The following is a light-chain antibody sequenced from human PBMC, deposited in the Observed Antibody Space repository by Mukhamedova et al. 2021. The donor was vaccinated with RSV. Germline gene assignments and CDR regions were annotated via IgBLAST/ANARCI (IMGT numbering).Light chain of an antibody. CDR2: ETS. CDR3: QQYNTFFSLT. V-gene: IGKV1-5*03. J-gene: IGKJ3*01. Sequence: WYQRRVHGKAPRLLIYETSDLDSGVPSRFSGSGSGTEFTLTINSLQPDDFGTYYCQQYNTFFSLTFGPGTKVDLK.